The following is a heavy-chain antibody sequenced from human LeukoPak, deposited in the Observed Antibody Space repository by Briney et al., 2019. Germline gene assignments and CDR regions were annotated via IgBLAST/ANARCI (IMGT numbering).Heavy chain of an antibody. CDR1: GYTFTSYD. CDR2: MNPNSGNT. V-gene: IGHV1-8*01. J-gene: IGHJ6*03. CDR3: ARAHSSSWYRNLYYYYYYMDV. Sequence: ASVKVSCKASGYTFTSYDINWARQATGQGLEWMGLMNPNSGNTGYAQKFQGRVTMTRNTSISTAYMELSSLRSEDAAVYYCARAHSSSWYRNLYYYYYYMDVWGKGTTVTVSS. D-gene: IGHD6-13*01.